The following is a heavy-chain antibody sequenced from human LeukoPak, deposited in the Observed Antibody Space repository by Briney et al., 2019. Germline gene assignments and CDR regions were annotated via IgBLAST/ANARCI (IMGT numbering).Heavy chain of an antibody. Sequence: SQTLSLTCTVSGGSVTNYHWSWIRQPAGKGLEWIARFYTGGSATYNPSLNGRATMSVDTSMNHFSLKLTSVTAADTAIYYCATVEVGTVDVFDIWGQGTMVTVSS. V-gene: IGHV4-4*07. J-gene: IGHJ3*02. CDR2: FYTGGSA. CDR3: ATVEVGTVDVFDI. CDR1: GGSVTNYH. D-gene: IGHD1-26*01.